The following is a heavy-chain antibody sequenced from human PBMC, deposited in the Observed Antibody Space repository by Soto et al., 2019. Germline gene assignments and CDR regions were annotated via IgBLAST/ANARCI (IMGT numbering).Heavy chain of an antibody. V-gene: IGHV4-39*01. CDR1: GGSISSSSYY. Sequence: SETLSLTCTVSGGSISSSSYYWGWIRQPPGKGLAWIGSIYYTGSTNNNPSLKSRITINPDTSKNQFSLQLNSVTPEDTAVYYCARSPYSAVRAFDIWGQGTMVTVSS. CDR3: ARSPYSAVRAFDI. CDR2: IYYTGST. J-gene: IGHJ3*02. D-gene: IGHD4-4*01.